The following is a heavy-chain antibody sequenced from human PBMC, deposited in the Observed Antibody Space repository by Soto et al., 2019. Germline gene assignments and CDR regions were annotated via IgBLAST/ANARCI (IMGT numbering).Heavy chain of an antibody. D-gene: IGHD3-3*01. J-gene: IGHJ6*02. Sequence: SVKVSCKASGGTFSSYAISWVRQAPGQGLEWMGGIIPIFGTANYAQKFQGRVTVTADESTSTAYMELSSLRSEDTAVYYCARGSFWVTIFGVVRPEGYYGMDVWGQGTTVTVSS. V-gene: IGHV1-69*13. CDR2: IIPIFGTA. CDR3: ARGSFWVTIFGVVRPEGYYGMDV. CDR1: GGTFSSYA.